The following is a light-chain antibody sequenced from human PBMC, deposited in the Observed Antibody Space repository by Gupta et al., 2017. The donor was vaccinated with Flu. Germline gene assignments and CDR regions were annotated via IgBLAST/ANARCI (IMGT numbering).Light chain of an antibody. V-gene: IGLV1-40*01. CDR1: SSNIGAGYA. J-gene: IGLJ3*02. Sequence: QSVLTQPPSVSGAPGQRVTISCTGNSSNIGAGYAVHWYQQLPGTAPKLLIFGNDNRPSGVPDRFSGSKSGTSASLAITGLQAEDGADYYCQSYDSSLSGWVFGGGTKLTVL. CDR2: GND. CDR3: QSYDSSLSGWV.